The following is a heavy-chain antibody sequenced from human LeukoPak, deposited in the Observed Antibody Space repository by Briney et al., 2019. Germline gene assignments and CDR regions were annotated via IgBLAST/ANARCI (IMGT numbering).Heavy chain of an antibody. CDR1: GGSISSYY. Sequence: SETLSLTCTVSGGSISSYYWRWVRQPPGKGLEWIGYIYYSGSTNYNTSLTRRDTISVDTSKNQCSLRVRSVAAADTAVYYCARDAPYYYDSSGSNNWFDPWGQGTLVTVSS. D-gene: IGHD3-22*01. V-gene: IGHV4-59*01. CDR3: ARDAPYYYDSSGSNNWFDP. J-gene: IGHJ5*02. CDR2: IYYSGST.